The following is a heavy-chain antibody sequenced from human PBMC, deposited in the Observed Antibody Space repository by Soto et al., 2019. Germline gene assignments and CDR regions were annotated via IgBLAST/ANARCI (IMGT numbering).Heavy chain of an antibody. CDR2: IYYSGST. V-gene: IGHV4-39*01. CDR1: GGSISSSSYY. D-gene: IGHD3-9*01. CDR3: ASHILTGYYWRVRDYYGMDV. Sequence: PSETLSLTCTVSGGSISSSSYYWGWIRQPPGKGLEWIGSIYYSGSTYYNPSLKSRVTISVDTSKNQFSLKLSSVTAADTAVYYCASHILTGYYWRVRDYYGMDVWGQGTTVTVSS. J-gene: IGHJ6*02.